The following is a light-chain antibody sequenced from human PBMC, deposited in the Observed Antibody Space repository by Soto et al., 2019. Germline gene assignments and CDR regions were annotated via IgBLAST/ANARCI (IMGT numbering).Light chain of an antibody. CDR3: SSYTSSSTLG. Sequence: QSALTQPASVSGSPGQSITISCTGTSSDIGGYNDVSWYQHHPGKAPKLMIYDVSNRPSGVSNLCSGSKSGNTASLTISGLQAEDEAEYYCSSYTSSSTLGFGTGTQLTVL. CDR1: SSDIGGYND. CDR2: DVS. J-gene: IGLJ1*01. V-gene: IGLV2-14*03.